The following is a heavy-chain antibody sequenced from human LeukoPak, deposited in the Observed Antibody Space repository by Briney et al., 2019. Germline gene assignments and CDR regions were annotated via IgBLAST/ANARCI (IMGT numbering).Heavy chain of an antibody. CDR3: ARDPFYDYVWGSPWYYGMDV. CDR1: GGTFSSYA. CDR2: IIPIFGIA. Sequence: SVKVSCEASGGTFSSYALSWVRQAPGQGLEWMGRIIPIFGIANYAQKFQGRVTITADKSTSTAYMELRSLRSDDTAVYYCARDPFYDYVWGSPWYYGMDVWGKGTTVTVSS. V-gene: IGHV1-69*04. J-gene: IGHJ6*04. D-gene: IGHD3-16*01.